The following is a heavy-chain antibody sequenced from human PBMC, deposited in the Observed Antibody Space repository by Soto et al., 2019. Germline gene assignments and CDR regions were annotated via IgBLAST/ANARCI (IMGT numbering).Heavy chain of an antibody. V-gene: IGHV3-33*01. Sequence: QVQLVESGGGVVQPGRSLRLSCAAPGFTFSSYGMHWVRQAPGKGLEWVAVIWYDGSNKYYADSVKGRFTISRDNSKNTLYLQMNSLRAEDTAVYYCARDPPKYSSSSGWFDPWGQGTLVTVSS. D-gene: IGHD6-6*01. J-gene: IGHJ5*02. CDR1: GFTFSSYG. CDR2: IWYDGSNK. CDR3: ARDPPKYSSSSGWFDP.